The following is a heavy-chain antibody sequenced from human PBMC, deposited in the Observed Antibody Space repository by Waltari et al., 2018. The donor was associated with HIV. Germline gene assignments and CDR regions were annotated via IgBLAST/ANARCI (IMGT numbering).Heavy chain of an antibody. D-gene: IGHD6-13*01. Sequence: QLQLRESAPGLVPPLETVALICSVSGGAITSYIWSWYRQPPAKGLEWTGYIHSTGSTNYSPSLKCRGTISVDTSKTCFSLHVNSVTAADTSIYCCAGGIFGGYPGYWGRGTLITVSS. CDR1: GGAITSYI. J-gene: IGHJ4*02. CDR3: AGGIFGGYPGY. CDR2: IHSTGST. V-gene: IGHV4-59*01.